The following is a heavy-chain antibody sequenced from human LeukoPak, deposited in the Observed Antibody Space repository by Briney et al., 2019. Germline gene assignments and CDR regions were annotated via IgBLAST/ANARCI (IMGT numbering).Heavy chain of an antibody. CDR2: INPSGST. V-gene: IGHV4-34*01. Sequence: SETLSLTCAVYGGSFSGYHWTWIRQSPGKGLEWIGDINPSGSTYYNPSLRSRLTISVDTSKNQFSLKLRSVTAADTAVYYCARGRHDITMIVVVMTSVSYYLDVWGKGTTVTVS. J-gene: IGHJ6*03. CDR3: ARGRHDITMIVVVMTSVSYYLDV. D-gene: IGHD3-22*01. CDR1: GGSFSGYH.